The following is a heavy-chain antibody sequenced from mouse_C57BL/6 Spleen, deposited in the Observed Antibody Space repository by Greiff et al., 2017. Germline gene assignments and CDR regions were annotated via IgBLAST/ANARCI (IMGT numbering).Heavy chain of an antibody. CDR1: GYPFTSYW. D-gene: IGHD2-4*01. CDR3: ANSICYDPMDY. J-gene: IGHJ4*01. V-gene: IGHV1-72*01. Sequence: QVQLQQPGAELVKPGPSVKLSCKASGYPFTSYWMCWVKQRPGRGLEWIGRNDPNSGGTKYNESFKSTATLTVDKPSSTSYMQLSGLTSEDSAVYYGANSICYDPMDYWGQGTSVTVSS. CDR2: NDPNSGGT.